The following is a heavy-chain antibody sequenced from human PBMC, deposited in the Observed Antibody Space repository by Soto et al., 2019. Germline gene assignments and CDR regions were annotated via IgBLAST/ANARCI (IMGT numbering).Heavy chain of an antibody. Sequence: EVQLLESGGGLVQPGGSLRLSCAASGFTFRSYAMNWVRQAPGKGLEWVSAISGSDGSTYYADSVKGRFTISRDNSKNTLYLQMNSLRAEDTARYYCAKLSSAYHYPPAVSYFDCCGQGTLVTVSS. D-gene: IGHD3-22*01. CDR2: ISGSDGST. CDR1: GFTFRSYA. J-gene: IGHJ4*02. CDR3: AKLSSAYHYPPAVSYFDC. V-gene: IGHV3-23*01.